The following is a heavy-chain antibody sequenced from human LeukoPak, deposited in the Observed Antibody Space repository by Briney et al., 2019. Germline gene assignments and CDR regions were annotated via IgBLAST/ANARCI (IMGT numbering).Heavy chain of an antibody. CDR1: GYIFTNFG. CDR2: ISGYNGNT. CDR3: AREVDGYGAFDI. D-gene: IGHD5-24*01. Sequence: GASVKVSCKASGYIFTNFGISWVRQARGQGLEWMGWISGYNGNTKYVQKLQGRVTMTTDTSTSTAYMELRSLRSDDTAVYYCAREVDGYGAFDIWGQGTMVTVSS. J-gene: IGHJ3*02. V-gene: IGHV1-18*01.